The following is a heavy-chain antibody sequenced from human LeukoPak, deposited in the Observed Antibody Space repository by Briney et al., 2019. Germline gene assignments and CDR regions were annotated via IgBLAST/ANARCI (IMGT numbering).Heavy chain of an antibody. V-gene: IGHV7-4-1*02. D-gene: IGHD3-22*01. CDR2: ISTNTGNP. CDR3: ARRAPHYYDSSGYYYVYY. Sequence: ASVKVSCKASGYTFTSYAMNWVRRAPGQGLEWMGWISTNTGNPTYAQGFTGRFVFSLDTSVSTAYLQISSLKAEDTAVYYCARRAPHYYDSSGYYYVYYWGQGTLVTVSS. CDR1: GYTFTSYA. J-gene: IGHJ4*02.